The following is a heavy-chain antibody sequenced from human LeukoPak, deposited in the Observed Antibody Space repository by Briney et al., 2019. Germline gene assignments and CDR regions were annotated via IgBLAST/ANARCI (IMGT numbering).Heavy chain of an antibody. Sequence: GGSLRLSCAASGFTFSSYWMSWVRQAPRKGLEWVANIKQDGSEKYYVDSVKGRFTISRDNAKNSLYLQMDSLRAEDTAVYYCARDMELPQLWFIRWFDPWGQGTLVTVSS. J-gene: IGHJ5*02. V-gene: IGHV3-7*01. CDR3: ARDMELPQLWFIRWFDP. CDR1: GFTFSSYW. D-gene: IGHD5-18*01. CDR2: IKQDGSEK.